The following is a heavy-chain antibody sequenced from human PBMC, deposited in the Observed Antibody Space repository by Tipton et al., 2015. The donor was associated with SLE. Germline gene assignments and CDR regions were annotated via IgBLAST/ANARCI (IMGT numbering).Heavy chain of an antibody. V-gene: IGHV4-38-2*01. Sequence: TLSLTCAVSGYSISSGYYWGWIRQPPGKGLEWIGSIYHSGSTYYSPSLKSRVTISVDTSKNQFSLKLSSVTAADTAVYYCARGKGYDYIWGSYRPPGAFDIWGQGTMVTVSS. CDR2: IYHSGST. CDR3: ARGKGYDYIWGSYRPPGAFDI. CDR1: GYSISSGYY. J-gene: IGHJ3*02. D-gene: IGHD3-16*02.